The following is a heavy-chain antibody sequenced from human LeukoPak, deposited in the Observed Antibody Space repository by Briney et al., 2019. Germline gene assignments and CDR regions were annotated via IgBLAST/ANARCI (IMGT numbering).Heavy chain of an antibody. CDR2: ISLSGLT. J-gene: IGHJ4*02. V-gene: IGHV4-4*02. D-gene: IGHD2-8*01. CDR1: GGSITTTNF. Sequence: PSETLSLTCGVSGGSITTTNFWSWVRQAPGQGLEWIGEISLSGLTNYNSSLSSRVTISLDRAKNHLSLNLRFVTAADTAIYYCTRENGAFSPFGFWGQGTVVTVSS. CDR3: TRENGAFSPFGF.